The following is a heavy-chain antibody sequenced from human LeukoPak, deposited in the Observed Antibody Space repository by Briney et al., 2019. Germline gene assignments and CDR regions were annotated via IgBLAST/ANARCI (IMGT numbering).Heavy chain of an antibody. V-gene: IGHV3-30*02. D-gene: IGHD6-13*01. CDR2: IRYDGSNK. CDR3: AKDPTGQLGTYFDY. J-gene: IGHJ4*02. Sequence: GGSLRLSCAASGFTFSSYGMHWVRQAPGKGLEWVAFIRYDGSNKYYADSVKGRFTISTDNSKNTLYLQMNSLRAEDTAVYYCAKDPTGQLGTYFDYWGQGTLVTVSS. CDR1: GFTFSSYG.